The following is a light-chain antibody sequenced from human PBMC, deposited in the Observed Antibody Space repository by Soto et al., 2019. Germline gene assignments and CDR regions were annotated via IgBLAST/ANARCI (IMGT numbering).Light chain of an antibody. CDR3: QQYNDWPPYT. Sequence: EIVMTQSPTTLSVSPGERATLSCRASQSVSSKLAWYQQKPGQPPRLLIFDASARASGVPARFSGSGSGTEFILTISGLQSEDVAVYYCQQYNDWPPYTFGQGTKLEMK. V-gene: IGKV3-15*01. CDR1: QSVSSK. CDR2: DAS. J-gene: IGKJ2*01.